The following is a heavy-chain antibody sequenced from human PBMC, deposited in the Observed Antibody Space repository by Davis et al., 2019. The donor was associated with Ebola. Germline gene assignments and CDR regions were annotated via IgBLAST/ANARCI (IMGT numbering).Heavy chain of an antibody. D-gene: IGHD6-6*01. J-gene: IGHJ5*02. CDR2: INHSGNT. V-gene: IGHV4-34*01. Sequence: SETLSLTCAVYGGSFSGYYWSWIRQPPGKGLEWIGEINHSGNTNYDPSLKSRVTISVDTSKSQFSLKMRSVTAADTAVYYCARVLQEVVRLDPWGQGTLVTVSS. CDR1: GGSFSGYY. CDR3: ARVLQEVVRLDP.